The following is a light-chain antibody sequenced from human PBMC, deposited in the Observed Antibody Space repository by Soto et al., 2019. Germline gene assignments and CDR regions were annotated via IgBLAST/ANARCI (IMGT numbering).Light chain of an antibody. CDR1: QSVSSY. Sequence: EIVLTQSPATLSLSPGERATLSCRASQSVSSYLTWYQQKPGQAPRLLIYDASKKATDIPARFSGSGSGTALHLNNHRLEPEDFAVYYCQQRSNWPWTFGQGTNVEIK. CDR2: DAS. V-gene: IGKV3-11*01. J-gene: IGKJ1*01. CDR3: QQRSNWPWT.